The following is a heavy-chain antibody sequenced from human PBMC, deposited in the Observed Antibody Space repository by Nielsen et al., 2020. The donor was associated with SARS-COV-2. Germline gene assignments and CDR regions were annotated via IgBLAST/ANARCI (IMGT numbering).Heavy chain of an antibody. CDR3: ARDQRMITFGGVIVSLDY. CDR1: GGTFSRYG. V-gene: IGHV1-69*06. J-gene: IGHJ4*02. D-gene: IGHD3-16*02. CDR2: IIPFFPTT. Sequence: SVKVSCKASGGTFSRYGINWVRQAPGQGLEWMGGIIPFFPTTIYAQKFQGRVTMTEDTSTDTAYMELSSLRSEDTAVYYCARDQRMITFGGVIVSLDYWGQGTLVTVSS.